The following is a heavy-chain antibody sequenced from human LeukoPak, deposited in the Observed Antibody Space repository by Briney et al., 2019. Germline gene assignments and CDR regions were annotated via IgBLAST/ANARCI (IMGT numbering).Heavy chain of an antibody. CDR2: INSDGSST. D-gene: IGHD1-26*01. CDR1: EFTFSSYW. J-gene: IGHJ4*02. V-gene: IGHV3-74*01. Sequence: GGSLRLSCAASEFTFSSYWMHWVRQAPGKGLVWVSRINSDGSSTNYADSVKGRFTISRDNAKNTLYLQMNSLRVEDTAVYYCAGWSTGRYDFWGQGTLVTVSS. CDR3: AGWSTGRYDF.